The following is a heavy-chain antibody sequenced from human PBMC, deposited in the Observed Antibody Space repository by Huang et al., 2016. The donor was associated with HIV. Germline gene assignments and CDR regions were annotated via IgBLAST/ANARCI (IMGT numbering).Heavy chain of an antibody. CDR2: FDPEEGET. CDR3: ATSTPDVGAGVLRSAFDI. D-gene: IGHD2-15*01. J-gene: IGHJ3*02. CDR1: GYTVSELS. V-gene: IGHV1-24*01. Sequence: QVQLVESGAELKKPGASVRVSCKVSGYTVSELSLHWVRQAPEKGLEWRGGFDPEEGETIDARRLQGRVTMTEDTSTDTAYMELSSLRPEDTAVYYCATSTPDVGAGVLRSAFDIWGQGTMVTVSS.